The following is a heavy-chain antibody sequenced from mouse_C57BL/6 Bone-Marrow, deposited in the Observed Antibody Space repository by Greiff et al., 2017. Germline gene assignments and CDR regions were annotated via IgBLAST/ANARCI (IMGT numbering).Heavy chain of an antibody. CDR3: TRDYYGSRGAY. D-gene: IGHD1-1*01. CDR1: GYTFTDYE. J-gene: IGHJ3*01. CDR2: IDPETGGT. Sequence: QVQLQQSGAELVRPGASVTLSCKASGYTFTDYEMHWVKQTPVHGLEWIGAIDPETGGTAYNQKFKGKAILTADKSSSTAYMELRSLTSEDSAVYYCTRDYYGSRGAYWGQGTLVTVSA. V-gene: IGHV1-15*01.